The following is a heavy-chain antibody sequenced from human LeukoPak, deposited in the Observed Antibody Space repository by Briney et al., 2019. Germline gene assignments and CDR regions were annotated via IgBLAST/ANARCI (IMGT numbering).Heavy chain of an antibody. Sequence: GGSLRLSCTASGFTFDNYWMTWVRQPPGKGLEWVANIKQDGGERYYVDSVRGRFTISRDNSKNTLSLQMNSLRAEDTAVYYCVREDTPATANYWGQGTLVTISS. J-gene: IGHJ4*02. V-gene: IGHV3-7*03. CDR1: GFTFDNYW. CDR3: VREDTPATANY. D-gene: IGHD2-21*02. CDR2: IKQDGGER.